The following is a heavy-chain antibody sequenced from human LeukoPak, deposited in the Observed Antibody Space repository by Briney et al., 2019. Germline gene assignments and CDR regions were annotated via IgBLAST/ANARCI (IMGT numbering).Heavy chain of an antibody. CDR2: IVPILGIA. CDR3: ARAAVYEYYFDY. J-gene: IGHJ4*02. CDR1: GGTFSSYA. Sequence: SVKVSCKASGGTFSSYAISWVRQAPGQGLEWMGRIVPILGIANYAQKFQGRVAITADKSTSTAYMELSSLRSEDTAVYYCARAAVYEYYFDYWGQGTLVTVSS. V-gene: IGHV1-69*04. D-gene: IGHD3-16*01.